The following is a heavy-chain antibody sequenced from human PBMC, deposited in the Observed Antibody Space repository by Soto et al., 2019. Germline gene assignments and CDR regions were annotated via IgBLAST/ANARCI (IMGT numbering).Heavy chain of an antibody. CDR2: INHSGSI. Sequence: PSETLSLTCAVYGGSFSGYYWSWIRQPPGKGLEWIGEINHSGSISYNPSLKSRVTISVDTSKNQFSLKLSSVTAADTAVYYCARGYAAPRAADWGQGTLVTVSS. CDR1: GGSFSGYY. V-gene: IGHV4-34*01. D-gene: IGHD2-15*01. CDR3: ARGYAAPRAAD. J-gene: IGHJ4*02.